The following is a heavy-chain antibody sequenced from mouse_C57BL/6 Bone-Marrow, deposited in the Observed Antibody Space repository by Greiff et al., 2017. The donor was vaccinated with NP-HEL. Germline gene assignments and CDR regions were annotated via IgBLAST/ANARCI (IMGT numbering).Heavy chain of an antibody. Sequence: EVKLMESGGDLVKPGGSLKLSCAASGFTFSSYGMSWVRQTPDKRLEWVATISSGGSYTYYPDSVKGRFTISRDNAKNTLYLQMSSLKSEDTAMYYCARGLPAYWGQGTLVTVSA. V-gene: IGHV5-6*01. CDR3: ARGLPAY. D-gene: IGHD3-1*01. CDR1: GFTFSSYG. CDR2: ISSGGSYT. J-gene: IGHJ3*01.